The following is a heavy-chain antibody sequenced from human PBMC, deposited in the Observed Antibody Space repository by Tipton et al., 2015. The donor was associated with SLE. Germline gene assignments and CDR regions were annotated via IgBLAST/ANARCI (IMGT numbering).Heavy chain of an antibody. D-gene: IGHD6-19*01. CDR2: ISTSGST. Sequence: GLVKPSETLSLTCTVSGVSISSYYCGCFRQPPGPGREWIGYISTSGSTNSNPSLQSRVTISVDTSKNQFSLMLTSVTAAGTAVYYCARRAVPGDWYFDLWGRGTLVTVSS. CDR3: ARRAVPGDWYFDL. CDR1: GVSISSYY. V-gene: IGHV4-4*08. J-gene: IGHJ2*01.